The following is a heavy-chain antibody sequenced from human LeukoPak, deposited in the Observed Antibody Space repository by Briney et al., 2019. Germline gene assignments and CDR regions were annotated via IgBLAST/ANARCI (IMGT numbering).Heavy chain of an antibody. D-gene: IGHD3-10*01. CDR1: GGSISSYY. J-gene: IGHJ4*02. V-gene: IGHV4-59*08. CDR2: IYYSGST. Sequence: SETLSLTCTVSGGSISSYYWSWIRQPPGKGLEWIAYIYYSGSTNYNPSLKSRVTISVDTSKNQFSLKLSSVTAADTAVYYCARHLYYYGSGSYYDWGQGTLVTVSS. CDR3: ARHLYYYGSGSYYD.